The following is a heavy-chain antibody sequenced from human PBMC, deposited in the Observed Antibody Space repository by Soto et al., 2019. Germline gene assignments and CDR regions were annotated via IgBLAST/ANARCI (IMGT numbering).Heavy chain of an antibody. D-gene: IGHD6-13*01. CDR3: GNRGGQQLVFDP. CDR2: IYWDDDK. V-gene: IGHV2-5*02. Sequence: QITLKESGPTLVKPTQTLTLTCTFSGFSRSTSGVGVGWIRQPPGKALEWLALIYWDDDKRYSPSLKSRLTRNKDTSKTQVVLTMTNMDPVDTAPYYCGNRGGQQLVFDPWGQGTLVTVSS. CDR1: GFSRSTSGVG. J-gene: IGHJ5*02.